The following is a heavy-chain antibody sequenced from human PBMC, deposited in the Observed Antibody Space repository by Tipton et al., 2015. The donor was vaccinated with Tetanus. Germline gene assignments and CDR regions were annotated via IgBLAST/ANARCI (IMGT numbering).Heavy chain of an antibody. D-gene: IGHD1-7*01. CDR3: ARRGEELRTSGGFDY. CDR1: GYTFTSYY. V-gene: IGHV1-46*01. J-gene: IGHJ4*02. CDR2: INPSGGDT. Sequence: VQLVQSGAEVKKPGASVKVSCKASGYTFTSYYMHWVRQAPGQGLEWMGIINPSGGDTSYEQKFQGRVTMTRDTSTSPVYMELSSLRSEGTAVYYCARRGEELRTSGGFDYWGQGTLVTVSS.